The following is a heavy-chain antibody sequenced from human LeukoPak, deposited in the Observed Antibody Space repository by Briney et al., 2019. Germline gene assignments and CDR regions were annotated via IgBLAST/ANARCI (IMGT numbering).Heavy chain of an antibody. J-gene: IGHJ4*02. D-gene: IGHD6-13*01. Sequence: GGSLRLSCAASGFTFSSYAMSWVRQAPGKGLEWVSAISSSSSTIYYADSVKGRFTISRDNAKNSLYLQMNSLRAEDTAVYYCASTLAAAAGTDYWGQGTLVTVSS. CDR3: ASTLAAAAGTDY. V-gene: IGHV3-48*01. CDR2: ISSSSSTI. CDR1: GFTFSSYA.